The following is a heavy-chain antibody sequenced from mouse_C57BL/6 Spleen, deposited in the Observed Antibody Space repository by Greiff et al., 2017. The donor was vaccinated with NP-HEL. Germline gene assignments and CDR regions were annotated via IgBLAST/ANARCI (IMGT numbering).Heavy chain of an antibody. CDR2: INPNNGGT. Sequence: EVQLQQSGPELVKPGASVKISCKASGYTFTDYYMNWVKQSHGKSLEWIGDINPNNGGTSYNQKFKGKATLTVDKSSSTAYMELRSLTSEDSAVYYCASPNYYGSSYGYFDYWGQGTTLTVSS. D-gene: IGHD1-1*01. CDR1: GYTFTDYY. CDR3: ASPNYYGSSYGYFDY. V-gene: IGHV1-26*01. J-gene: IGHJ2*01.